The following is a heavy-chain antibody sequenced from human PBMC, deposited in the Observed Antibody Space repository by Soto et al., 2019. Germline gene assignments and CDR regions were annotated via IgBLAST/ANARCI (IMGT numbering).Heavy chain of an antibody. D-gene: IGHD6-6*01. V-gene: IGHV1-24*01. CDR3: ATALSIAARPYLDY. CDR1: GYTLTELS. J-gene: IGHJ4*02. CDR2: FDPEDGET. Sequence: GASVKVSCKVSGYTLTELSMHWVRQAPGKGLEWMGGFDPEDGETIDAQKFQGRVTMTEDTSTDTAYMELSSLRSEDTAVYYCATALSIAARPYLDYWGQGTLVTVSS.